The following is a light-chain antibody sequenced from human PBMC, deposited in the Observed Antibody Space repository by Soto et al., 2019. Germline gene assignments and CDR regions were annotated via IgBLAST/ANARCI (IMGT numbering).Light chain of an antibody. V-gene: IGKV3-20*01. CDR3: QQYDSSPRT. CDR2: GAS. J-gene: IGKJ1*01. CDR1: HSVSSSY. Sequence: EIVMTQSPGTLYLSPGERATLSCRASHSVSSSYLAWYQQKPGQAPSLLIYGASNRATGIPDRFSGSGSGTDFTLTISRLEPEDFAVYYRQQYDSSPRTFGQGTKVEI.